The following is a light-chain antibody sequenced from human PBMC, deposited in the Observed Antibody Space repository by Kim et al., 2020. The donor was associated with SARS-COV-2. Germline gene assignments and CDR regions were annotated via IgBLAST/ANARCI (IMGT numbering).Light chain of an antibody. V-gene: IGLV1-40*01. CDR2: GNN. CDR1: SSNIGAGYD. J-gene: IGLJ3*02. CDR3: QSYDSRSVM. Sequence: PGQRVTIYCTGSSSNIGAGYDVHWYQQLPGTAPTLLIYGNNNRPSGVPDRFSGSKSGTSASLAITGLQAEDEADYYCQSYDSRSVMFGGGTQLTVL.